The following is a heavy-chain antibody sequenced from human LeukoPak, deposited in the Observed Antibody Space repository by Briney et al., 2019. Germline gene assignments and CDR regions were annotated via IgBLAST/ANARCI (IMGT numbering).Heavy chain of an antibody. CDR3: ASRYYGSGSSGYFQH. V-gene: IGHV4-30-2*01. CDR2: IYHSGST. J-gene: IGHJ1*01. D-gene: IGHD3-10*01. CDR1: GGSISSGGYY. Sequence: SQTLSLTCTVSGGSISSGGYYWSWIRQPPGKGLEWIGYIYHSGSTYYNPSLKSRVTISVDRSKNQFSLKLSSVTAADTAVYYCASRYYGSGSSGYFQHWGQGTLVTVSS.